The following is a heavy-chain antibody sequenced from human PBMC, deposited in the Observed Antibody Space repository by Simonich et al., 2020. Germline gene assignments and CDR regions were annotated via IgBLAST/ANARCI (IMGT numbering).Heavy chain of an antibody. CDR2: INPNRGGT. D-gene: IGHD1-26*01. V-gene: IGHV1-2*02. CDR3: ARVPPTSGSYYYYYYYMDV. J-gene: IGHJ6*03. CDR1: GYTFTGYY. Sequence: QVQLVQSGAEVKKPGASVKVSCKASGYTFTGYYMHWVRQAPGQGLEWMGWINPNRGGTNYAQKFQGRVTMTSDTSISTAYMELSRLRSDDTAVYYCARVPPTSGSYYYYYYYMDVWGKGTTVTVSS.